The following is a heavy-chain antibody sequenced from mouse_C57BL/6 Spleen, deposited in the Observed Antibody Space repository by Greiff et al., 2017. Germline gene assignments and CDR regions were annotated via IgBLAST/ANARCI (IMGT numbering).Heavy chain of an antibody. V-gene: IGHV1-47*01. CDR2: FHPYNDDT. D-gene: IGHD2-3*01. Sequence: VKLQESGAELVKPGASVKMSCKASGYTFTTYPIEWMKQNHGKSLEWIGNFHPYNDDTKYNEKFKGKATLTVEKSSSTVYLELSRLTSDDSAVYYCARGSYDGYYGWYFDVWGTGTTVTVSS. J-gene: IGHJ1*03. CDR1: GYTFTTYP. CDR3: ARGSYDGYYGWYFDV.